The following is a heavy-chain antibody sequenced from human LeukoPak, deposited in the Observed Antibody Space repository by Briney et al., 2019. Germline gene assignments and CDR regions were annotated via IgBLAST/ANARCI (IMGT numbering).Heavy chain of an antibody. CDR1: GFTFSSYA. D-gene: IGHD6-19*01. V-gene: IGHV3-23*01. CDR2: ISGSGGSA. J-gene: IGHJ4*02. CDR3: AKRPLARVAGTFDY. Sequence: PGGSLRLSCAASGFTFSSYAMSWVRQAPGKGLEWVSAISGSGGSAYYADSVKGRFTISRDNSKNTLYLQMNSLRAEDTAVYYCAKRPLARVAGTFDYWGQGTLVTVSS.